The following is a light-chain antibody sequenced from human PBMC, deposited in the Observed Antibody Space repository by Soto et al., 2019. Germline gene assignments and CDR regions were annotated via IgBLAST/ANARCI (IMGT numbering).Light chain of an antibody. V-gene: IGKV3D-15*01. Sequence: ILTTQSPATQSEPPLQRPTLSCRPSQSVNYTLAWYQQKPGQAPRLLLYSASSRATGTPATFSGSGSGTEFTLTISSPQPEDLAVYYCQQHNNWPSLTFGRGTKVEIK. CDR2: SAS. J-gene: IGKJ4*01. CDR3: QQHNNWPSLT. CDR1: QSVNYT.